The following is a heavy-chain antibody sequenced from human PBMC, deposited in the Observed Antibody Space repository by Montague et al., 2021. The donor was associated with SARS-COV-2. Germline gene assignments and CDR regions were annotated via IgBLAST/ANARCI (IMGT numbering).Heavy chain of an antibody. CDR3: PRGLTVAGTDY. V-gene: IGHV4-4*02. CDR2: VSRTGIT. Sequence: SETLSLTCALSGDSVSSRKWWAWVRQSPMKGLERIGEVSRTGITTFNPSLKSRVTISLDVSKNLFSLNLTSVTAADTAVYYCPRGLTVAGTDYWGQGRLVTVSS. J-gene: IGHJ4*02. CDR1: GDSVSSRKW. D-gene: IGHD6-19*01.